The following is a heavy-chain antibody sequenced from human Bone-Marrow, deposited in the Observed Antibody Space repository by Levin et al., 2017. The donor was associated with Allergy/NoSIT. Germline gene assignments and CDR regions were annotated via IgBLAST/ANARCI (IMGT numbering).Heavy chain of an antibody. V-gene: IGHV1-18*01. CDR2: ISAYNGNT. CDR3: ARDLEAIPNFGLYSSGWYSGRVDAFDS. Sequence: GESLKISCKASGYTFTSYGISWVRQAPGQGLEWMGWISAYNGNTNYAQKLQGRVTMTTDTSTSTAYMELRSLRSDDTAVYYCARDLEAIPNFGLYSSGWYSGRVDAFDSWGQGTMVTVSS. D-gene: IGHD6-19*01. CDR1: GYTFTSYG. J-gene: IGHJ3*02.